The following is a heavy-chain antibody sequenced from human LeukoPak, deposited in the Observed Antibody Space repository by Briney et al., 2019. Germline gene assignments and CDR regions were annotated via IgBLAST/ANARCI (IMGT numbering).Heavy chain of an antibody. CDR1: GGTFSSYA. J-gene: IGHJ5*02. Sequence: ASVKVSCKASGGTFSSYAISWVRQAPGQGLEWMGGIIPIFGTANYAQKFQGRVTITADKSTSTAYMELSSLRSEDTAVYYCARVGRWLQAGDWFDPWGQGTLVTVSS. CDR2: IIPIFGTA. CDR3: ARVGRWLQAGDWFDP. D-gene: IGHD5-24*01. V-gene: IGHV1-69*06.